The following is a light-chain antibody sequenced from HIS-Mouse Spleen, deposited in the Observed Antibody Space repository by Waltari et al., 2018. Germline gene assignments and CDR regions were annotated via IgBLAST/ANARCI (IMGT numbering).Light chain of an antibody. CDR3: YSTDSSGNHRV. V-gene: IGLV3-10*01. CDR2: EDS. Sequence: SYELTQPPSVSVSPGQTASNTCSGDALPKKYAYWYQQKSGQAPLLVIYEDSKRPSGIPERFSGSSSGTMATLTISGAQVEDEADYYCYSTDSSGNHRVFGGGTKLTVL. CDR1: ALPKKY. J-gene: IGLJ2*01.